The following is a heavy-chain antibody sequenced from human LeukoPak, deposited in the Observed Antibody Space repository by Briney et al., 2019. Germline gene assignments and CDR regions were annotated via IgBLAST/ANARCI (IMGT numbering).Heavy chain of an antibody. Sequence: GGSLRLSCAASGFSFTNYAMNWVRQAPGKGLEWVSTVGGSGGNTYYADSVKGRFTISRDNSKNTLYLQVNSLRAEDTAVYYCAKEGSSGYYYFDYWGQGALVTVSS. V-gene: IGHV3-23*01. CDR1: GFSFTNYA. J-gene: IGHJ4*02. CDR2: VGGSGGNT. CDR3: AKEGSSGYYYFDY. D-gene: IGHD3-22*01.